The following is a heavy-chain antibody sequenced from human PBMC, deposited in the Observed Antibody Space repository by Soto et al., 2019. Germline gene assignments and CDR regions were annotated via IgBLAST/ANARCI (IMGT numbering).Heavy chain of an antibody. V-gene: IGHV3-23*01. J-gene: IGHJ4*02. CDR1: GFTFSAYA. D-gene: IGHD3-3*01. CDR2: ISGTSPST. CDR3: AIRIFGVEY. Sequence: EVQLLESGGGLVQPGGSLRLSCAASGFTFSAYAMSWVRQSPGKGLEWASAISGTSPSTYYADSVQGRFTISRDSSRKTLFLQMNTLRAEDTAVYFCAIRIFGVEYWGQGTQVTVSS.